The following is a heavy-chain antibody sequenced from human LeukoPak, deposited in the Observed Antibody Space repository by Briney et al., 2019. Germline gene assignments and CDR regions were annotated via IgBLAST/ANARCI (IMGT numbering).Heavy chain of an antibody. D-gene: IGHD3-10*01. J-gene: IGHJ3*02. CDR3: VKDGSYIAFDI. V-gene: IGHV3-20*04. Sequence: PGGSLRLSCVASGFTFHGHGMNWVCQAPGKGLEWVSGITWNGGSISYADSVKGRFTISRDNTKNSLYLQMTSLKVEDTALYYCVKDGSYIAFDIWGLGTMVTVSS. CDR2: ITWNGGSI. CDR1: GFTFHGHG.